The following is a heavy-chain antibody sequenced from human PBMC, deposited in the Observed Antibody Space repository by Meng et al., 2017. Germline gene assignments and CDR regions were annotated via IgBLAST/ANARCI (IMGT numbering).Heavy chain of an antibody. J-gene: IGHJ4*02. CDR1: GGTFSSYA. CDR3: ARAFLVGATRWVGDVYYFDY. D-gene: IGHD1-26*01. CDR2: IIPIFGTA. Sequence: QGQPVQSGAEVKKPGSSVKVSCKASGGTFSSYAISWVRQAPGQGLEWMGGIIPIFGTADYAQKFQGRVTITTDESTSTAYMELSSLRSEDTAVYYCARAFLVGATRWVGDVYYFDYWGQGTLVTVSS. V-gene: IGHV1-69*05.